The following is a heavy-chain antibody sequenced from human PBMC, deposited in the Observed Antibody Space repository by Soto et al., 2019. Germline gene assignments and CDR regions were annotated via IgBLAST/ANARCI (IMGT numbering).Heavy chain of an antibody. D-gene: IGHD3-3*01. CDR2: ISAYNGNT. CDR1: GYTFTSYG. V-gene: IGHV1-18*01. Sequence: ASVKVSCKASGYTFTSYGISWVRQAPGQGLEWMGWISAYNGNTNYAQKLQGRVTMTTDTPTSTAYMELRSLRSDDTAVYYCARCYHVFWSGYCPRSDGMXVSDQATTVTVSS. CDR3: ARCYHVFWSGYCPRSDGMXV. J-gene: IGHJ6*02.